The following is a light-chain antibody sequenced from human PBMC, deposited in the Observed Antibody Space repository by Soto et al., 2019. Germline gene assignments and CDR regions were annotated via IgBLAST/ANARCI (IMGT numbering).Light chain of an antibody. CDR3: QSYDTSLGDWV. J-gene: IGLJ3*02. CDR1: DSNIGAGYD. V-gene: IGLV1-40*01. Sequence: QSVLKQPPSVSGAPGQTVSLSCSGSDSNIGAGYDLHWYQQLPGTAPKLLIHSDYLRASGVPDRFSASKSVTSGSLASLGLQADDEADYYCQSYDTSLGDWVFGGGTKVTVL. CDR2: SDY.